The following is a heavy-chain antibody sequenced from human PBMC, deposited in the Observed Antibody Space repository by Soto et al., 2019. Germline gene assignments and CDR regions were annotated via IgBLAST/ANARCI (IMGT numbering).Heavy chain of an antibody. Sequence: EVQLLESGGGLVQPGGSLRLSCAASGFTFSNYAMSWVRQAPGKGLEWVSSISKSGGGTYYADSVKGRFTISRDNSKNTLYLQMNSLKAEDTAVYSCAKTSSLFDCWGQGTLVTVSS. J-gene: IGHJ4*02. D-gene: IGHD6-13*01. CDR3: AKTSSLFDC. CDR1: GFTFSNYA. CDR2: ISKSGGGT. V-gene: IGHV3-23*01.